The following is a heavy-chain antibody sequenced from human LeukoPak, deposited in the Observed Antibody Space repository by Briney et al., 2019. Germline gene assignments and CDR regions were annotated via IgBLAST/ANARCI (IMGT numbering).Heavy chain of an antibody. D-gene: IGHD2-2*01. V-gene: IGHV4-4*07. Sequence: RSSETLSLTCTVSGGSIRSYFWSWIRQPAWKGLEWIGRVYTSGDTYYNPSLRSRATIFVAMSKNQFSLRLNSVTAADTAMYYCARVSSTSSNYFDPWGQGTLVTVSS. CDR1: GGSIRSYF. J-gene: IGHJ5*02. CDR2: VYTSGDT. CDR3: ARVSSTSSNYFDP.